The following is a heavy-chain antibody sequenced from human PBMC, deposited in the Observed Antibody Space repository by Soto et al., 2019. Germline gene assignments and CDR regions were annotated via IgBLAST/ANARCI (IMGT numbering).Heavy chain of an antibody. V-gene: IGHV1-69*02. CDR2: IIPILGIA. D-gene: IGHD4-17*01. Sequence: QVQLVQSGAEVKKPGSSVKVSCKASGGTFSSYTISWVRQAPGQGLEWMGRIIPILGIANYAQKFQGRVTITADKSTSTAYMELRSLRSEDTAVYYCARSNTVTTGVGFDPWGQGTLVTVSS. CDR3: ARSNTVTTGVGFDP. CDR1: GGTFSSYT. J-gene: IGHJ5*02.